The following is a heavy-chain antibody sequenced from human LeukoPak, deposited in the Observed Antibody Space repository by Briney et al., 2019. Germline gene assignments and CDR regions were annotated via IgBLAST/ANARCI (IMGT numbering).Heavy chain of an antibody. V-gene: IGHV4-31*03. CDR3: ARSDSSGYYYVGPWDY. Sequence: NSSQTLSLTCTVSGGSISSGGYYWSWIRQHPGKGLEWIGYIYYSGSTYCNPSLKSRVTISVDTSKNQFSLKLSSVTAADTAVYYCARSDSSGYYYVGPWDYWGQGTLVTVSS. D-gene: IGHD3-22*01. J-gene: IGHJ4*02. CDR1: GGSISSGGYY. CDR2: IYYSGST.